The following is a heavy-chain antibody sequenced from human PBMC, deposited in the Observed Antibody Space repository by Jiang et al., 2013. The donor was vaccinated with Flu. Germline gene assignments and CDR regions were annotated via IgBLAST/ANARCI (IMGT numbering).Heavy chain of an antibody. D-gene: IGHD2-2*01. CDR3: ARRLVPGAFDY. V-gene: IGHV2-5*02. CDR2: IYWDDNK. Sequence: KPTQTLTLTCTFSGFSLSTSGVGVGWIRQPPGKALEWLVVIYWDDNKRYSPSLKSRLTITKDTSKNQAVLTMTNMDPVDTATYYCARRLVPGAFDYWGQGTLVTVSS. CDR1: GFSLSTSGVG. J-gene: IGHJ4*02.